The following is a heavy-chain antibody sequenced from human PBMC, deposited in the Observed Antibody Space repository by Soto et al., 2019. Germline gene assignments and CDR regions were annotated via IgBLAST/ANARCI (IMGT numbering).Heavy chain of an antibody. V-gene: IGHV3-49*03. CDR1: GFAFRDYA. Sequence: SGGSLRLSCTASGFAFRDYAMSWLRQAPGKGLEWVGFIRSTPYGGTTDYAASVKGRFTISRDDSKSIAYLQMNSLKTEDTAEYYCTRGRYYPPYYFDYWGQGTLVTVSS. J-gene: IGHJ4*02. CDR2: IRSTPYGGTT. D-gene: IGHD3-22*01. CDR3: TRGRYYPPYYFDY.